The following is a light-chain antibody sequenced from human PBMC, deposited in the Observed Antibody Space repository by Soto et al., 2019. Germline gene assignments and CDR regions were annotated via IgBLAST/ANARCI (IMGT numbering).Light chain of an antibody. Sequence: DIQMTQSPSSLSASVGDRVTITCRASQSISSYLNWYQQKPGKAPKILIYNADTLESGVPSGFSGSGYGTDFTLTISSLQPEDFATYYCQQSYSTPHFGGGTKVDIK. CDR1: QSISSY. J-gene: IGKJ4*01. CDR3: QQSYSTPH. CDR2: NAD. V-gene: IGKV1-39*01.